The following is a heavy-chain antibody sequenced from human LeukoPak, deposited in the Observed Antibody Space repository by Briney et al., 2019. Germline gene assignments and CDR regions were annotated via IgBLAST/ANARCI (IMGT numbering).Heavy chain of an antibody. CDR3: ARHYGDYGLFWFDP. V-gene: IGHV1-18*01. Sequence: ASVTVSCKASGYTFTSYGISWVRQAPGQGLEWMGWISAYNGNTNYAQKLQGRVTMTTDTSTSTAYMELRSLRSDDTAVYYCARHYGDYGLFWFDPWGQGTLVTVSS. J-gene: IGHJ5*02. CDR1: GYTFTSYG. D-gene: IGHD4-17*01. CDR2: ISAYNGNT.